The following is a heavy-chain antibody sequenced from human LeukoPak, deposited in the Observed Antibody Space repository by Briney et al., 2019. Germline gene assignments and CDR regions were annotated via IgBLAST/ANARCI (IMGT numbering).Heavy chain of an antibody. J-gene: IGHJ4*02. Sequence: GGSLRLSCAASGFTFSSVGMSWVRQVPGKGLEWVSSISSGAGSTYYADSVKGRFTISRDNSKNTLYLQMNSLRAEDTAVYYCAKTPKGYWGQGTLVTVSS. CDR3: AKTPKGY. CDR1: GFTFSSVG. CDR2: ISSGAGST. V-gene: IGHV3-23*01.